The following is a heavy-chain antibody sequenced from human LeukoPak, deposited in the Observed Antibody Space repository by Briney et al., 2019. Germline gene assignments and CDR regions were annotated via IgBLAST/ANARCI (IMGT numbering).Heavy chain of an antibody. CDR2: ISYDGSNK. V-gene: IGHV3-30-3*01. CDR3: AKDTICGGDCFALDY. J-gene: IGHJ4*02. D-gene: IGHD2-21*01. Sequence: GGSLRLSCAASGFTFSSYAMHWVRQAPGKGLEWVAVISYDGSNKYYADSVKGRFTISRDNSKNTLYLQMNSLRAEDTAVYYCAKDTICGGDCFALDYWGQGTLVTVSS. CDR1: GFTFSSYA.